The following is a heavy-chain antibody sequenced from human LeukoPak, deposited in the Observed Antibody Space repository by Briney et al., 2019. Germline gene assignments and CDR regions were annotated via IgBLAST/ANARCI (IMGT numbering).Heavy chain of an antibody. J-gene: IGHJ4*02. Sequence: PSETLSLTCTVSGVSISSSNSYWGWIRQPPGKGLEWIGSIYYSGSTYDNPSLKSRVTISVDTSKNQFSLKLSSVTAADTAVYYCARDEYYYGSYLYYFDYWGQGTLVTVSS. D-gene: IGHD3-10*01. CDR3: ARDEYYYGSYLYYFDY. V-gene: IGHV4-39*07. CDR1: GVSISSSNSY. CDR2: IYYSGST.